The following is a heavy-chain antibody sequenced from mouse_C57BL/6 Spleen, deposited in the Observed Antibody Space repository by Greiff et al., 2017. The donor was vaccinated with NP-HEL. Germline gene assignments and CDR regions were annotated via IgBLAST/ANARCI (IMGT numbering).Heavy chain of an antibody. CDR2: ISSGGDYI. Sequence: EVQLVESGEGLVKPGGSLKLSCAASGFTFSSYAMSWVRQTPEKRLEWVAYISSGGDYIYYAATVKGRFTISRDNARNTLYLKMSSLKSEDTAMYYCTRALDSSGYWYFDVWGTGTTVTVSS. CDR1: GFTFSSYA. J-gene: IGHJ1*03. D-gene: IGHD3-2*02. CDR3: TRALDSSGYWYFDV. V-gene: IGHV5-9-1*02.